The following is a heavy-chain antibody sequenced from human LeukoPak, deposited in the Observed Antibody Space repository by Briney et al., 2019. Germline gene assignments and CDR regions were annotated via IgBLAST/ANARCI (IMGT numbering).Heavy chain of an antibody. Sequence: AGSLRLSCAASRCTFTTYSTNWVRQAPGKGLEWVSSISGSGTTIYSADSVKGRFTVSSDNTKNSLFLHMNSLRAEHTAVYYCAIRITMIVVDPSFDYWDQGALVTVSS. CDR1: RCTFTTYS. V-gene: IGHV3-48*04. CDR2: ISGSGTTI. CDR3: AIRITMIVVDPSFDY. D-gene: IGHD3-22*01. J-gene: IGHJ4*02.